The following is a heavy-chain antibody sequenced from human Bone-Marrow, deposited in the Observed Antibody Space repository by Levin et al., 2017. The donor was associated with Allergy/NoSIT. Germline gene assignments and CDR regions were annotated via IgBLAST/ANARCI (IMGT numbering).Heavy chain of an antibody. J-gene: IGHJ6*02. CDR3: ARTGSPWDYYHYNAMDV. V-gene: IGHV3-7*01. CDR2: ISQDGSER. CDR1: EVTFKTYW. D-gene: IGHD3/OR15-3a*01. Sequence: GESLKISCGDSEVTFKTYWMTWVRQAPGKGLEWVANISQDGSERNYVDSVKGRFTISRDNAKNSLWLQMNSLRIEDTAVYYCARTGSPWDYYHYNAMDVWGQGTTVTVSS.